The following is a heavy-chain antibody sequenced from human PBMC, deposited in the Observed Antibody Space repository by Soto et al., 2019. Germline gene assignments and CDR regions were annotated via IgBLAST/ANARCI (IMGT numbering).Heavy chain of an antibody. D-gene: IGHD6-13*01. CDR2: INPHTGDT. CDR1: GYTFSDYF. J-gene: IGHJ3*01. CDR3: TRDGGGTGTGGTANHAFDF. V-gene: IGHV1-2*02. Sequence: QVHLLQSGAEVRKPGASVRVSCEASGYTFSDYFMQWVRQAPGQGLEWMGWINPHTGDTHYAQRFQGRVTMTRDTSINTTYMELNRLTSEDTAVYFCTRDGGGTGTGGTANHAFDFWGQGTKVTVSS.